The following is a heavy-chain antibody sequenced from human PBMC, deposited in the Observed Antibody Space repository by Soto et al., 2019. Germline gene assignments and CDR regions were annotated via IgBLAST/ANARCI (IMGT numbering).Heavy chain of an antibody. D-gene: IGHD6-25*01. CDR3: AKSKAARIAATPRPFDY. CDR1: GFTFSSYS. J-gene: IGHJ4*02. CDR2: IISSSSYI. Sequence: PGGSLRLSCAASGFTFSSYSMNWVRQAPGKGLEWVSSIISSSSYIYYAESVKGRFTISRDNAKNSLYLQMNSLRAEDTAVYYCAKSKAARIAATPRPFDYWGQGTLVTVSS. V-gene: IGHV3-21*01.